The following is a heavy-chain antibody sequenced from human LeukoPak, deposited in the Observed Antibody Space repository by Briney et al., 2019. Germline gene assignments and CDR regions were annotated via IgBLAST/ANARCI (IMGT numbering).Heavy chain of an antibody. CDR1: GYGFTSYG. D-gene: IGHD5-18*01. Sequence: GVGRQSSCKGSGYGFTSYGIGGGRPRPAKGREWRGIIYPGDSDTRYSPSFQGQVTIPADKSISTAYLQLSTLKASDTAMYYCARRVDTAMSFDYWGQGTLVTVSS. V-gene: IGHV5-51*01. CDR2: IYPGDSDT. CDR3: ARRVDTAMSFDY. J-gene: IGHJ4*02.